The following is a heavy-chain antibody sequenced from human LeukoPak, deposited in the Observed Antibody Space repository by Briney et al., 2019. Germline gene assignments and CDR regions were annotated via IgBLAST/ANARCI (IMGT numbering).Heavy chain of an antibody. CDR3: RTKHYDSSFYMDV. V-gene: IGHV3-30*04. J-gene: IGHJ6*03. CDR2: ISYDGSNK. D-gene: IGHD3-22*01. Sequence: PGGSLRLSCAASGFTFSSYAMHWVRQAPGKGLEWVAVISYDGSNKYYADSVKGRFTISRDNSKNTLYLQMNSLRAEDTAVYYCRTKHYDSSFYMDVWGKGTTVTVSS. CDR1: GFTFSSYA.